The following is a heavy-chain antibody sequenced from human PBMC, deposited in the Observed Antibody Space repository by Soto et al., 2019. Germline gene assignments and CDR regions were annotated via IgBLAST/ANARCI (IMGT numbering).Heavy chain of an antibody. J-gene: IGHJ5*02. Sequence: GGSLRLSCAASEFTFTNYALHWVRQAPGKGLEWVAAISFDGSNKFYADSVKGRFTISIDNSKNTLYLQMTSLTPEDTAVYYCARDPYCSSTSCYAFRGEFDPWGQGTLVTVSS. D-gene: IGHD2-2*01. CDR2: ISFDGSNK. CDR1: EFTFTNYA. CDR3: ARDPYCSSTSCYAFRGEFDP. V-gene: IGHV3-30-3*01.